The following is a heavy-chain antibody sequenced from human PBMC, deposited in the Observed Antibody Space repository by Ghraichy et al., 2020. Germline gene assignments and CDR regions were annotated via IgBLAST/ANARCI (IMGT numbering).Heavy chain of an antibody. J-gene: IGHJ4*02. CDR2: FDPDDGES. D-gene: IGHD2-15*01. V-gene: IGHV1-24*01. CDR1: GYTLTELS. CDR3: GTAIPDVYSDDADLKLSYFDF. Sequence: ASVKVSCKLSGYTLTELSIHWVRQAPGKGLEWMGGFDPDDGESIYAQRFQGRVTMTEDTSTDTAYMQLSRLRSEDTAVYYCGTAIPDVYSDDADLKLSYFDFWGQGTLVTVSS.